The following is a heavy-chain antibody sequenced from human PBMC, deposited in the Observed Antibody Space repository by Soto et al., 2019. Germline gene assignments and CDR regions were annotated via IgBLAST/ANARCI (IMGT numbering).Heavy chain of an antibody. Sequence: QVQLVESGGGVVQPGGSLRLSCAASAFTFNSYAMHWVRQAPGKGLEWVAVISYDGNNKHYADSVKGRFTISRDNSKNTMYLQMNSLRPEDTAVYYCARDGKGEAGAFDIWGQGTMVTVSS. V-gene: IGHV3-30-3*01. CDR1: AFTFNSYA. CDR2: ISYDGNNK. D-gene: IGHD1-1*01. CDR3: ARDGKGEAGAFDI. J-gene: IGHJ3*02.